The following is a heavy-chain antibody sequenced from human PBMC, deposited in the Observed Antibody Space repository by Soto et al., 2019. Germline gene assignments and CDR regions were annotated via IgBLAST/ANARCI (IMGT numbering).Heavy chain of an antibody. V-gene: IGHV4-59*08. Sequence: PSETLSLTCTVSGGSISSYYWSWIRQPPGKGLEWIGYIYYSGSTNYNPSLKSRVTISVDTSKNQFSLKLSSVTAADTAVYYCASYGRRDGYNYYYYGMDVWGQGTTVTVSS. CDR2: IYYSGST. D-gene: IGHD5-12*01. J-gene: IGHJ6*02. CDR1: GGSISSYY. CDR3: ASYGRRDGYNYYYYGMDV.